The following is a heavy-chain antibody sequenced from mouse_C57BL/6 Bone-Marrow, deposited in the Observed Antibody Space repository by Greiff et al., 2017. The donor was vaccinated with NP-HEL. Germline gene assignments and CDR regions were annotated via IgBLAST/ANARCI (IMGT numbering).Heavy chain of an antibody. V-gene: IGHV5-4*01. CDR3: ARDGGDGYDYAMDY. D-gene: IGHD2-3*01. CDR2: ISDGGSYT. Sequence: VQLKESGGGLVKPGGSLKLSCAASGFTFSSYAMSWVRQTPEKRLEWVATISDGGSYTYYPDNVKGRFTISRDNAKNNLYLQMSHLKSEDTAMYYCARDGGDGYDYAMDYWGQGTSVTVSS. CDR1: GFTFSSYA. J-gene: IGHJ4*01.